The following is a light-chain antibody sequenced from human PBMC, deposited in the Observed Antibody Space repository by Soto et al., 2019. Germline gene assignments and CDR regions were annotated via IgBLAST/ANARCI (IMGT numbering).Light chain of an antibody. CDR3: QQRSNWPLT. J-gene: IGKJ4*01. CDR1: QRIGRY. Sequence: EIVLTQSPATLSLSPGERANLSCRASQRIGRYLAWYQQKPGQAPRLLIYDASNRATGIPARFSGSGSGTDFTLSISSLGPEDFAVYYCQQRSNWPLTFGGGTKVEIK. CDR2: DAS. V-gene: IGKV3-11*01.